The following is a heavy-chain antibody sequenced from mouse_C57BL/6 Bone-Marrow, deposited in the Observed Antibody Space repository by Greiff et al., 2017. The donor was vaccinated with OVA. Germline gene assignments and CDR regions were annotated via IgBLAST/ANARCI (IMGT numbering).Heavy chain of an antibody. Sequence: EVKLVESGGGLVKPGGSLKLSCAASGFTFSDYGMHWVRQAPEKGLEWVAYISSGSSTIYYADTVKGRFTISRDNAKNTLFLQMTSLRSEDTAMYYWARPRYYGSSLYYYAMDYWGQGTSVTVSS. CDR2: ISSGSSTI. CDR3: ARPRYYGSSLYYYAMDY. CDR1: GFTFSDYG. J-gene: IGHJ4*01. V-gene: IGHV5-17*01. D-gene: IGHD1-1*01.